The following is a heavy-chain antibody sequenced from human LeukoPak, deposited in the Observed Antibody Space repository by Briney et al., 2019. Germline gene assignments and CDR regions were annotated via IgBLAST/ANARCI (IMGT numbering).Heavy chain of an antibody. CDR1: GLTFSSYG. V-gene: IGHV3-30*18. Sequence: GGSLRLSCAASGLTFSSYGMHWVRQAPGKGLEWVAVISYDGSNKYYADSVKGRFTISRDNSKNTLYLQMNSLRAEDTAVYYCAKDRGSGSYYGSDYWGQGTLVTVSS. J-gene: IGHJ4*02. D-gene: IGHD3-10*01. CDR3: AKDRGSGSYYGSDY. CDR2: ISYDGSNK.